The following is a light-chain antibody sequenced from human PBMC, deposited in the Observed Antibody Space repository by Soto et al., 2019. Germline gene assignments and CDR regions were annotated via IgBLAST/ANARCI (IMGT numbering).Light chain of an antibody. CDR1: SSDVGGYNY. Sequence: QSALTQPRSVSGSPGQSVTISCTGTSSDVGGYNYVSWYRQHAGKAPKLMIYEVTKRPSGVPDRFSGSKSGNTASLTVSGLQAEDEADYYCSSYAGSNNLVFGGGTKLTVL. CDR2: EVT. V-gene: IGLV2-8*01. CDR3: SSYAGSNNLV. J-gene: IGLJ3*02.